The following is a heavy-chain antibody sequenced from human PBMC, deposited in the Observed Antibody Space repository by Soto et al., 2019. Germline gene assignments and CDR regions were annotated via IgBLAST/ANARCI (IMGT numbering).Heavy chain of an antibody. J-gene: IGHJ4*02. CDR1: EFPFRDYS. CDR3: AKVGPPGGDSYGSGSYYFDY. CDR2: ISYDGSNK. Sequence: PGVSLRLSCSASEFPFRDYSRHWVRQATGKGLEWVAVISYDGSNKYYANSVKGRFTISRDNSKNTLYLQMNSLRAEDTAVYYCAKVGPPGGDSYGSGSYYFDYWGQGTLVTVSS. V-gene: IGHV3-30*18. D-gene: IGHD3-10*01.